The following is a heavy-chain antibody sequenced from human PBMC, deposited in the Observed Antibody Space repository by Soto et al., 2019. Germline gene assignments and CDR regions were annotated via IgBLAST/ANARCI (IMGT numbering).Heavy chain of an antibody. CDR1: GYTFNSYY. V-gene: IGHV1-46*02. CDR2: VNPSGGVV. J-gene: IGHJ6*02. Sequence: GASVKVSCKASGYTFNSYYMHWVRQAPGQGLEWMGIVNPSGGVVTYAPKFQGRVTMTRDTSTGTFYMELSSLRSDDTAAYYCAIGDILVYHYAMDVWGQGTTVTVSS. CDR3: AIGDILVYHYAMDV. D-gene: IGHD5-12*01.